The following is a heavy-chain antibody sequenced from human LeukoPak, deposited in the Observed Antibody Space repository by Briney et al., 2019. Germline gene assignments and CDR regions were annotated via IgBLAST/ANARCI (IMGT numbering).Heavy chain of an antibody. D-gene: IGHD6-19*01. CDR1: GDRFSSNW. Sequence: GESLKISCKASGDRFSSNWIGWVRQMPGKGLEWMGIIYPGDSDTRYSPSFQGQVTISADKSINTAYLQWRSLKASDTAMYYCARLNPSSGRTQNPRGYFDYWGQGTPVTVSS. CDR3: ARLNPSSGRTQNPRGYFDY. J-gene: IGHJ4*02. CDR2: IYPGDSDT. V-gene: IGHV5-51*01.